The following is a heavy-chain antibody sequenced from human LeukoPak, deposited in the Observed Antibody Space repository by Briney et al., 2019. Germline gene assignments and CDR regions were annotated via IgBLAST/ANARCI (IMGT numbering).Heavy chain of an antibody. CDR1: GFTFSNAW. J-gene: IGHJ4*02. Sequence: PGGSLRLSCAASGFTFSNAWMSWVRQAPGKGLEWVGRIKSKTDGGTTDYAAPVKGRFTISRDDSKNTLYLQMNSLKTEDTAVYYCTPVPASGYEFDYWGQGTLATVSS. V-gene: IGHV3-15*01. D-gene: IGHD5-12*01. CDR2: IKSKTDGGTT. CDR3: TPVPASGYEFDY.